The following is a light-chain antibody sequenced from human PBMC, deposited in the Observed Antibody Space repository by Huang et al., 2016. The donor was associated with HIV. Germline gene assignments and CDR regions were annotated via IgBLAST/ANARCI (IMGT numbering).Light chain of an antibody. CDR3: QHYDNLRT. CDR2: DAS. V-gene: IGKV1-33*01. J-gene: IGKJ1*01. Sequence: DIQMTQSPSSLSASVRDRVTITCQASQDISNYLNWYQQKPWKAPKLLIYDASNLETGVSSRFSGSGSGTDFTFTISSLQPEDIATYYCQHYDNLRTFGQGTKVEIK. CDR1: QDISNY.